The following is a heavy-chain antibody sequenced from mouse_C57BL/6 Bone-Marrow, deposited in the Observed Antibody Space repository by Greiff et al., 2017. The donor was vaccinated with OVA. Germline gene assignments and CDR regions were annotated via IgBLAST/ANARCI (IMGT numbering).Heavy chain of an antibody. D-gene: IGHD1-1*01. Sequence: VKLQQSGAELARPGASVKLSCKASGYTFTSYGISWVKQRTGQGLEWIGEIYPRSGNTYYNEKFKGKATLTADKSSSTAYMELRSLTSEDSAGYFCARGPITTVVAHWYFDVWGTGTTVTVSS. CDR2: IYPRSGNT. CDR3: ARGPITTVVAHWYFDV. J-gene: IGHJ1*03. CDR1: GYTFTSYG. V-gene: IGHV1-81*01.